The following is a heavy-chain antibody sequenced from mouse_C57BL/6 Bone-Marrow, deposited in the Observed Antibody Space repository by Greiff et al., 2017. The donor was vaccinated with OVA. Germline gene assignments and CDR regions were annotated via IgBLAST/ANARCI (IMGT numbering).Heavy chain of an antibody. D-gene: IGHD1-1*01. J-gene: IGHJ1*03. CDR2: ISNGGGST. CDR1: GFTFSDYY. Sequence: EVMLVESGGGLVQPGGSLKLSCAASGFTFSDYYMYWVRQTPEKRLEWVAYISNGGGSTYYPDTVKGRFTISRDNAKNTLYLQMSRLKSEDTAMYYCARHYYYGLWYFDVWGTGTTVTVSS. V-gene: IGHV5-12*01. CDR3: ARHYYYGLWYFDV.